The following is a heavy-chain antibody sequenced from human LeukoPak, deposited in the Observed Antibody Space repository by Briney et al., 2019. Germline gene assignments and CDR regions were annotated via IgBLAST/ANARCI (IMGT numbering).Heavy chain of an antibody. CDR3: ARSSGSYYPFDY. J-gene: IGHJ4*02. Sequence: PGRSLRLSCAASGFTFDDYAMHWVRQAPGKGLEWVSGISWNSGSIGYADSVKGRFTISRDNAKNSLYLQMNSLRAEDTALYYCARSSGSYYPFDYWGQGTLVTVSS. CDR1: GFTFDDYA. CDR2: ISWNSGSI. V-gene: IGHV3-9*01. D-gene: IGHD3-10*01.